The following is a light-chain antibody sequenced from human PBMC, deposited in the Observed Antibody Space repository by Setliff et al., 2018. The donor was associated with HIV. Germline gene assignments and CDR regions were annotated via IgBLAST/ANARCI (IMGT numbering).Light chain of an antibody. CDR2: QAS. CDR1: RNDVGRYDL. J-gene: IGLJ1*01. V-gene: IGLV2-23*01. CDR3: CSNTGSNTYV. Sequence: QSVLTQPASVSGSPGQSITISCSGTRNDVGRYDLVSWYQQHPGKAPKLMIYQASRRPSGVFNRFSASKSGNTASLTISGLQAEDEADYYCCSNTGSNTYVFGTGTKVTVL.